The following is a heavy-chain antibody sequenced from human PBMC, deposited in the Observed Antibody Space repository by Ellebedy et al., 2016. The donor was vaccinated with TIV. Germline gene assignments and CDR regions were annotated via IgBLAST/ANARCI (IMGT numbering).Heavy chain of an antibody. Sequence: MPSETLSLTCTVSGGSISSGGYYWSWIRQHPGKGLEWIGYIYYSGSTYCNPSLKSRVTLFADTSKNQSSLRLFSVTATDTAVYYCARAMVRGTAWFDPWGQGTLVTVSS. J-gene: IGHJ5*02. CDR2: IYYSGST. D-gene: IGHD3-10*01. CDR3: ARAMVRGTAWFDP. CDR1: GGSISSGGYY. V-gene: IGHV4-31*03.